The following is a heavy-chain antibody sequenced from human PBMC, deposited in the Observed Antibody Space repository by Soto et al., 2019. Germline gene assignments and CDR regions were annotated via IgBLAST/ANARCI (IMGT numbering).Heavy chain of an antibody. Sequence: GASVKVSCKASGYTFTGYYIHWVRQAPGQGPEWMGWINPDNGGTKYEQKFQDWVTMTRDTSISTAYVEVRRLRSDDTAVYYCARANSRDWHDGGEYFDYWGQGTLVTVSS. J-gene: IGHJ4*02. CDR1: GYTFTGYY. V-gene: IGHV1-2*04. D-gene: IGHD1-1*01. CDR2: INPDNGGT. CDR3: ARANSRDWHDGGEYFDY.